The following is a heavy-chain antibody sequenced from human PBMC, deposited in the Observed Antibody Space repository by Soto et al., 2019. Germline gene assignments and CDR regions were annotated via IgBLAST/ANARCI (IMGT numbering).Heavy chain of an antibody. CDR3: ARAGGLLVDY. J-gene: IGHJ4*02. V-gene: IGHV3-30-3*01. CDR1: GFTFSTHA. D-gene: IGHD1-26*01. Sequence: QVQLVESGGGVVQPGRSLRLSCAASGFTFSTHAIHWVRQAPGKGLEWVAVISYDGSNKYYADSVKGRFTISRDNSKNTLYLQMNSLRAEDTAVYYCARAGGLLVDYWGQGTLVTVSS. CDR2: ISYDGSNK.